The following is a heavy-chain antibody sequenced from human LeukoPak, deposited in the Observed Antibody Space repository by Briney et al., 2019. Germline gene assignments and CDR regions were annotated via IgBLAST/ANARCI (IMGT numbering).Heavy chain of an antibody. CDR3: ARASVNTDPYFDY. J-gene: IGHJ4*02. CDR1: GGSISSGGYS. CDR2: IYHSGST. Sequence: PSETLSLTCAVSGGSISSGGYSWSWIRQPPGKGLEWIGYIYHSGSTYYNPSLKSRATISVDRSKNQFPLKLSSLTAADTAVYYCARASVNTDPYFDYWGQGTLVTVSS. V-gene: IGHV4-30-2*01. D-gene: IGHD4-4*01.